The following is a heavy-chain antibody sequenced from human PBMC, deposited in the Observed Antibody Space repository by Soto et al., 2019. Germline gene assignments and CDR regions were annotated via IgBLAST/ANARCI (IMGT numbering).Heavy chain of an antibody. J-gene: IGHJ4*02. D-gene: IGHD2-15*01. Sequence: QVQLVQSGAEVKKPGASVKVSCKASGYTFTSYDINWVRQATGQGLEWMGWMNPNSGNTGYAQKFQGRVVMTSNTSITTAHTEQSSLRSEVTAVYYCTGQKVDASDYWGQGTLVTVSS. CDR2: MNPNSGNT. V-gene: IGHV1-8*01. CDR1: GYTFTSYD. CDR3: TGQKVDASDY.